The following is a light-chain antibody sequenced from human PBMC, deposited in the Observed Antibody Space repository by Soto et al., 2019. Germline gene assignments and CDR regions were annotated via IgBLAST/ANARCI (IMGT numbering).Light chain of an antibody. Sequence: QSALTQPPSASGSPGQSVTISCTGTSGDVGGYNYVSWYQHHPGKAPKLMIYEVTKRPSGVPDRFSGSKSGNTASLTVSRLQGEDESDYYCSSYAGNNTFALGGGTKVTVL. CDR2: EVT. CDR1: SGDVGGYNY. V-gene: IGLV2-8*01. J-gene: IGLJ2*01. CDR3: SSYAGNNTFA.